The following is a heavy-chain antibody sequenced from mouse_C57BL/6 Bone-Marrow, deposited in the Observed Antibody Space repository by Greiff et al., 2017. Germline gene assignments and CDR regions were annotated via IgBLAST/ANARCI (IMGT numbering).Heavy chain of an antibody. CDR3: ARKRNYGYDWYAMDY. CDR2: INPSNGGT. J-gene: IGHJ4*01. Sequence: QVQLQQPGTELVKPGASVKLSCKASGYTFTSYWMHWVKQRPGQGLEWIGNINPSNGGTNYNEKFKSKATLTVDKSSSTAYMQLSSLTSEDAAVYYCARKRNYGYDWYAMDYWGQGTSVTVSS. D-gene: IGHD2-2*01. V-gene: IGHV1-53*01. CDR1: GYTFTSYW.